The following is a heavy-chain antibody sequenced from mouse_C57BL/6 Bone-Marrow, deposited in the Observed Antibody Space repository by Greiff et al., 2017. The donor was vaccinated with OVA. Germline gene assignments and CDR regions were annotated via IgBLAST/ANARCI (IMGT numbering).Heavy chain of an antibody. J-gene: IGHJ3*01. CDR3: ARRDYDGSSYVWFAY. V-gene: IGHV1-54*01. D-gene: IGHD1-1*01. CDR2: INPGSGGT. CDR1: GYAFTNYL. Sequence: VQLQQSGAELVRPGTSVKVSCKASGYAFTNYLIEWVKQRPGQGLEWIGVINPGSGGTNYNEKFKGKATLTADKSSSTAYMQLSSLTSEDSAVYFCARRDYDGSSYVWFAYWGQGTLVTVAA.